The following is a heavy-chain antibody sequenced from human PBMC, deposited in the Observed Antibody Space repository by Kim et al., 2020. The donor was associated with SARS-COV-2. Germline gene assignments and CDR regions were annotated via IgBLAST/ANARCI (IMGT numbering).Heavy chain of an antibody. Sequence: SVKVSCKASGGTFSSYAISWVRQAPGQGLEWMGGIIPIFGTANYAQKFQGRVTITADESTSTAYMELSSLRSEDTAVYYCAREKGSSPDAFDIWGQGTMVTVSS. CDR3: AREKGSSPDAFDI. D-gene: IGHD6-6*01. V-gene: IGHV1-69*13. J-gene: IGHJ3*02. CDR1: GGTFSSYA. CDR2: IIPIFGTA.